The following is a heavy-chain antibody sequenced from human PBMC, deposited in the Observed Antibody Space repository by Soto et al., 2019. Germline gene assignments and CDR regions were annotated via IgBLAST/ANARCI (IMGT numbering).Heavy chain of an antibody. D-gene: IGHD3-16*01. Sequence: GGSLRLSCAASGFTFSAYDMHWVRQPTGKGLEWVSAIGTQHDTYYPDSVKGRFTISRENAKNSLYLQMNSLRTGDTAVYYCAKQASYWLGGGGWFDPWGQGTLVTVSS. CDR1: GFTFSAYD. J-gene: IGHJ5*02. V-gene: IGHV3-13*01. CDR2: IGTQHDT. CDR3: AKQASYWLGGGGWFDP.